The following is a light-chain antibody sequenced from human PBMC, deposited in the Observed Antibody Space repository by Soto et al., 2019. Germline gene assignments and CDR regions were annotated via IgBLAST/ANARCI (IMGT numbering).Light chain of an antibody. V-gene: IGLV4-60*03. CDR2: LEGSGSY. Sequence: QPVLTQSSSASASLGSSVKLTCTLSSGHSSNTIAWHQQQPGKAPRYLMKLEGSGSYNKGSGVPDRFSGSSSGADRYLTISNLQSEDEADYYCETWDSNTRVFGGGTKLTVL. J-gene: IGLJ2*01. CDR1: SGHSSNT. CDR3: ETWDSNTRV.